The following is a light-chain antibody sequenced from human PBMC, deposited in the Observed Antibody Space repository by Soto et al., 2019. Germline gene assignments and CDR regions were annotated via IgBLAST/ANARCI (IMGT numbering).Light chain of an antibody. CDR3: QPYDNLPLS. Sequence: DIQMTQSPSSLSASVGDRVTITCQASQDISNYLNWYQQKPGKAPKLLIYDASNVETVVPSRFSGSGTGTDFTFTISSLQPEDIATYYCQPYDNLPLSFGGGTMVEIK. CDR1: QDISNY. V-gene: IGKV1-33*01. J-gene: IGKJ4*01. CDR2: DAS.